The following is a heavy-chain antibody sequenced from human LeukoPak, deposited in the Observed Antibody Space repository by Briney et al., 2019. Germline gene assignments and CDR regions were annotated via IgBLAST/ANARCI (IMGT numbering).Heavy chain of an antibody. D-gene: IGHD2-21*02. V-gene: IGHV3-21*01. J-gene: IGHJ4*02. CDR1: GFTFSSYS. Sequence: GGSLRLSCAASGFTFSSYSMNWVRQAPGKGLEWVSSISSSSSYIYYADSVKGRFTISRDNAKNSLYLQMNSLRAEDTAVYYCAREAYCGGDCYSSDYWGQGTLVTVSS. CDR3: AREAYCGGDCYSSDY. CDR2: ISSSSSYI.